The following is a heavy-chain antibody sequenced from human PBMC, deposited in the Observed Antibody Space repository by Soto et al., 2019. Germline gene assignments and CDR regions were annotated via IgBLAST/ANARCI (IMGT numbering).Heavy chain of an antibody. J-gene: IGHJ6*02. V-gene: IGHV4-34*01. CDR3: ARGFWVTIFGVVIPNYYYYGMDV. D-gene: IGHD3-3*01. CDR1: GGSFSGYY. CDR2: INHSGST. Sequence: SETLSLTCAVYGGSFSGYYWSWIRQPPGKGLEWIGEINHSGSTNYNPSLKSRVTISVDTSKNQFSLKLSSVTAADTAVYYCARGFWVTIFGVVIPNYYYYGMDVWGQGTRVTVSS.